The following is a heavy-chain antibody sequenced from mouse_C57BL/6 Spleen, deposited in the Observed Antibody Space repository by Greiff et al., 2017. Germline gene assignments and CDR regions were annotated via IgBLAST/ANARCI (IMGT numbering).Heavy chain of an antibody. CDR2: IDPETGGT. D-gene: IGHD2-4*01. CDR1: GYTFTDYE. J-gene: IGHJ3*01. CDR3: TSKDYDPFAY. Sequence: QVQLKQSGAELVRPGASVTLSCKASGYTFTDYEMHWVKQTPGHGREWIGAIDPETGGTAYNQKFKGKAILTAEKSSSTAYMELRSLTSEDSAVYYCTSKDYDPFAYWGQGTLVTVSA. V-gene: IGHV1-15*01.